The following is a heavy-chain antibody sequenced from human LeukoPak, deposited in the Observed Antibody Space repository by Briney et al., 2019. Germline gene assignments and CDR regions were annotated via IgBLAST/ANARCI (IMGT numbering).Heavy chain of an antibody. J-gene: IGHJ4*02. Sequence: GGSLRLPCAASGFTFSDFYMSWIRQAPGKGLEWVSYISHSGHIMSYADSVKGRFTISRDNAKNSLYLQMNSLRAEDTAVYYCARTSYSYGLFDFWGQGTLVTVPS. V-gene: IGHV3-11*01. CDR1: GFTFSDFY. D-gene: IGHD5-18*01. CDR2: ISHSGHIM. CDR3: ARTSYSYGLFDF.